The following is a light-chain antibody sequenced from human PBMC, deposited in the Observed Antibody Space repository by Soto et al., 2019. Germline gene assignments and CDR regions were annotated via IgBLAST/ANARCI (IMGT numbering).Light chain of an antibody. CDR1: QRVCSSY. J-gene: IGKJ1*01. CDR3: QQFGSSSWT. Sequence: ESVLTQSPGTLSLSPGEKATLSCRASQRVCSSYLAWYQQKPGQAPRLLIYGASSRATGIPDRFSGSGSGTDFTLTVSRLEPEDFAVYYCQQFGSSSWTFGQGTKVEIK. CDR2: GAS. V-gene: IGKV3-20*01.